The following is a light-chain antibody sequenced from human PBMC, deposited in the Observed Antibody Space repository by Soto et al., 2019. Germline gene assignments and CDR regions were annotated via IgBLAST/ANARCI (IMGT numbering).Light chain of an antibody. CDR1: HDVSRN. CDR2: DAS. Sequence: DIQMTQSPSSLSASVGDRVTIACQSSHDVSRNLNWFQQKPGEAPKLLIYDASNLERGVPSRFSGSGPGTDFTLTISSLQPEDVATYYCQQYNSMLSFGGGTEVEIK. V-gene: IGKV1-33*01. CDR3: QQYNSMLS. J-gene: IGKJ4*01.